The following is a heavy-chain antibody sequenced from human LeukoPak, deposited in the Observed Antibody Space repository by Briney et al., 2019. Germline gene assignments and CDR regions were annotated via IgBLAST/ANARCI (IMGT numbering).Heavy chain of an antibody. CDR2: IYYSGNT. D-gene: IGHD6-19*01. J-gene: IGHJ4*02. Sequence: PSETLSLTCTVSGGSISSSSYYWGWIRQPPGKGLEWIGSIYYSGNTYYNPSLKSRVTISVDTSKNQFSLKLSSVTAADTAVYYCARGLKSGWSRTDFDYWGQGTLVTVSS. CDR1: GGSISSSSYY. V-gene: IGHV4-39*07. CDR3: ARGLKSGWSRTDFDY.